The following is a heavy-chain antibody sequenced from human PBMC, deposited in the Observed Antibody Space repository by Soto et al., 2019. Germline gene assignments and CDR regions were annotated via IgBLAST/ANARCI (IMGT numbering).Heavy chain of an antibody. CDR2: INHSGRL. CDR1: GGSFSGYY. CDR3: ARLQEIVVVPAALKGMVV. D-gene: IGHD2-2*01. V-gene: IGHV4-34*01. J-gene: IGHJ6*02. Sequence: SETLSLTCGVYGGSFSGYYWTWIRQPPGKGLEWIGEINHSGRLNYNPSLKSRVSISVDTSKKQFSLKLSSVTAADTAVYYCARLQEIVVVPAALKGMVVWGQGTTVTVSS.